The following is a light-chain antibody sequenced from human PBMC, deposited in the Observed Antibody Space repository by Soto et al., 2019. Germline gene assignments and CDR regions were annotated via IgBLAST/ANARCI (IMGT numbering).Light chain of an antibody. CDR2: TNS. CDR1: TSNIGSNA. J-gene: IGLJ2*01. V-gene: IGLV1-44*01. Sequence: QAVVTQPPSATGTPGQRVTISCSGSTSNIGSNAVSWYQQLPGTAPKLLIYTNSQRPSGVPDRFSGSTSGTSASLAISGLQSEDEADYYCVAWDDSLNALLFGGGTNLTVL. CDR3: VAWDDSLNALL.